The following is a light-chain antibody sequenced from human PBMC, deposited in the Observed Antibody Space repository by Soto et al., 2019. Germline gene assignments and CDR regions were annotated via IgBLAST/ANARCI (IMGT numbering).Light chain of an antibody. CDR1: SIGGFNY. Sequence: QSVLTQPRSVSGSPGQSVTISCTGSSIGGFNYVSWYQQHPGKAPRVVIYDVYKRPSGVPDRFSGSKSGNTASLTISGLQADDEADYYCSSYSDTNICVFGTGTKVTV. CDR3: SSYSDTNICV. V-gene: IGLV2-11*01. J-gene: IGLJ1*01. CDR2: DVY.